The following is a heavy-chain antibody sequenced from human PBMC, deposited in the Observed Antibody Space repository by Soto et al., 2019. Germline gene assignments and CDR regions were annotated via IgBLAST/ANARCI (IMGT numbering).Heavy chain of an antibody. CDR3: ARGGKRLPTPDFDY. J-gene: IGHJ4*02. V-gene: IGHV4-4*02. CDR1: GGSINSSNW. Sequence: SETLSLTCAVSGGSINSSNWWSWVRQPPGKGLEWVGEINHSGSTNYNPSLKSRVTISVDTSKNQFPLKLSSVTAADTAVYYCARGGKRLPTPDFDYWGQGTLVTVSS. CDR2: INHSGST.